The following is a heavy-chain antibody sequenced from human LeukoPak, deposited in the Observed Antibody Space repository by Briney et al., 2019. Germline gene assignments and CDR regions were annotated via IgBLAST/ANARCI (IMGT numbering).Heavy chain of an antibody. V-gene: IGHV3-21*01. J-gene: IGHJ4*02. CDR1: GFIVSTHY. CDR3: AREHYYDSSGYPYYFDY. D-gene: IGHD3-22*01. CDR2: ITSSSIYI. Sequence: SGGSLRLSCAASGFIVSTHYMSWVRQAPGKGLEWVSSITSSSIYIYYADSLKGRFTISRDNAKNSLYLQMNSLRAEDTAVYYCAREHYYDSSGYPYYFDYWGQGTLVTVSS.